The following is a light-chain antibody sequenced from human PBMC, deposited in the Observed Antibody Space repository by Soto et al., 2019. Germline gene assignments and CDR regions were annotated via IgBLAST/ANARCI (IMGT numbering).Light chain of an antibody. CDR2: SND. Sequence: QSVLTQPPSASGTPGQRVTISCSGSTSNIGTNYVYWYQQFPGMAPKLLVLSNDQRPSGVPDRFSGSKSGTSASLAISGLRSEDEADYYCASWDDSLGGRVIFGGGTKLTVL. CDR3: ASWDDSLGGRVI. V-gene: IGLV1-47*01. CDR1: TSNIGTNY. J-gene: IGLJ2*01.